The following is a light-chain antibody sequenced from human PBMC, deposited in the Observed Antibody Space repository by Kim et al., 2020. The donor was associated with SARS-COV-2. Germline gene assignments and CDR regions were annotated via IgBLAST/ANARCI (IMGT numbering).Light chain of an antibody. V-gene: IGLV2-18*02. CDR3: SSYTSSSTVV. J-gene: IGLJ2*01. CDR2: EVS. CDR1: SSDGGSYNR. Sequence: GQSVTISCTGTSSDGGSYNRVSWYQQPPGTAPKLMIYEVSNRPSGVPDRFSGSKSGNTASLTISGLQAEDEADYYCSSYTSSSTVVFGGGTQLTVL.